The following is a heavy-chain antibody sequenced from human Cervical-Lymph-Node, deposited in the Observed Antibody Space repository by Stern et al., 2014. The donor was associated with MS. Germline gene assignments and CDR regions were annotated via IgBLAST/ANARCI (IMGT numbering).Heavy chain of an antibody. J-gene: IGHJ4*02. D-gene: IGHD4-17*01. V-gene: IGHV3-53*01. CDR3: ARDTASPARSDW. CDR1: GFTVSSDY. Sequence: EDQLVESGGGVIQPGGSLRLSCAASGFTVSSDYTTWVRQAPGKGLEWVSVISSGASTYYADSVKGRFTISRDNSKNTLYLQMTGLRAEDTAVYYGARDTASPARSDWWGQGTLVTVSS. CDR2: ISSGAST.